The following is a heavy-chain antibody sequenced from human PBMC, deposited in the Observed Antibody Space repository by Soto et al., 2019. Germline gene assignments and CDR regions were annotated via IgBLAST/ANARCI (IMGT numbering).Heavy chain of an antibody. CDR2: ISSSSSYI. Sequence: GGSLRLSCAASGFTFSSYSMNWVRQAPGKGLEWVSSISSSSSYIYYADSVKGRFTISRDNAKNSLYLQMNSLRAEDTAVYYCARDEPYYYGSGSKEPYYYYYYMDVWGKGTTVTVSS. CDR3: ARDEPYYYGSGSKEPYYYYYYMDV. CDR1: GFTFSSYS. J-gene: IGHJ6*03. V-gene: IGHV3-21*01. D-gene: IGHD3-10*01.